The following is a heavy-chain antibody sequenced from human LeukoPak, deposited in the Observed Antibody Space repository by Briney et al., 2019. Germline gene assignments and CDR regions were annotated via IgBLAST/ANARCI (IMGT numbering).Heavy chain of an antibody. CDR2: ISRRGENT. CDR1: GFTFSSFS. CDR3: AKGPRPDLSVAHTVEN. Sequence: GGALRLSCAASGFTFSSFSRSWVRQAPGRGLEWVSSISRRGENTYDVDSVKGRFTSPRDNYNNSPYLQMDSLRAEDTAVYYCAKGPRPDLSVAHTVENWGQGTLVSVSS. D-gene: IGHD6-19*01. J-gene: IGHJ4*02. V-gene: IGHV3-23*01.